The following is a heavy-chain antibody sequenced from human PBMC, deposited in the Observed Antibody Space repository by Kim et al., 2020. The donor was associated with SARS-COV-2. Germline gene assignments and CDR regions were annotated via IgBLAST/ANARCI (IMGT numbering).Heavy chain of an antibody. Sequence: SETLSLTCTVSGGSISSSSYYWGWIRQPPGKGLEWIGSIYYSGSTYYNPSLKSRVTISVDTSKNQFSLKLSSVTAADTAVYYCARQEANGSGRRMHSFDIWGQGTMVTVSS. J-gene: IGHJ3*02. V-gene: IGHV4-39*01. CDR1: GGSISSSSYY. D-gene: IGHD3-10*01. CDR2: IYYSGST. CDR3: ARQEANGSGRRMHSFDI.